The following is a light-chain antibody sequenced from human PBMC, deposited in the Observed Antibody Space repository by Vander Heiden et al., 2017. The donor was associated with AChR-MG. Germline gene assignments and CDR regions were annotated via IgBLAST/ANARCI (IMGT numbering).Light chain of an antibody. Sequence: DIWMTQSPSFLSASVGDRVTITCRASQGIRNSLAWYQQKPGKAPKLRLSGASRLESGVPSRFSGSGSGTDYTLTIRCLQPEDFASYCCQPYYKTPLTFGGGTKVEIK. CDR2: GAS. CDR3: QPYYKTPLT. J-gene: IGKJ4*01. V-gene: IGKV1-NL1*01. CDR1: QGIRNS.